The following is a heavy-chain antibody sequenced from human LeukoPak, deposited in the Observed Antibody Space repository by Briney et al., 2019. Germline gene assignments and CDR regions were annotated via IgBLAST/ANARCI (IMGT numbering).Heavy chain of an antibody. CDR1: GFTFSSYW. CDR3: VRGESGIQENSFDI. Sequence: PGGSLRLSCAASGFTFSSYWMNWARQAPGKGLEWVASINHNGNVNYYVDSVKGRFTISRDNAKNSLYLQMSNLRAEDTAVYSCVRGESGIQENSFDIWGQGTLVIVSS. V-gene: IGHV3-7*03. CDR2: INHNGNVN. D-gene: IGHD2/OR15-2a*01. J-gene: IGHJ3*02.